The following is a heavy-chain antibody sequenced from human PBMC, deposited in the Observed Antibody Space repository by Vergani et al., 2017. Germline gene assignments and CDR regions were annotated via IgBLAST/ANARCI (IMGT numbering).Heavy chain of an antibody. CDR3: AKDNGLVWYSSSWHY. V-gene: IGHV3-64*01. J-gene: IGHJ4*02. CDR2: ISSNGGSK. CDR1: GFTFSSYA. Sequence: VQLVESGGGLVQPGGSLRLSCAASGFTFSSYAMHWVRQAPGKGLEYVSAISSNGGSKNYANSVKGRFTISRDNSKNTLYLQMNSLRAEDTAVYDCAKDNGLVWYSSSWHYWGQGTLVTVSS. D-gene: IGHD6-13*01.